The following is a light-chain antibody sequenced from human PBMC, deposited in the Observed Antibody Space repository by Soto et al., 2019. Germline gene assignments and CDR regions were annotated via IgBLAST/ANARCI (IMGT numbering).Light chain of an antibody. CDR2: AAS. CDR1: QGISSY. CDR3: QQYYSYPRT. J-gene: IGKJ1*01. Sequence: AIRMTPSPSSLSASTGDRGTIPCRASQGISSYLAWYQQKPGKAPKLLIYAASTLQSGVPSRFSGSGSGTDFTLTISCLQSEDFATYYCQQYYSYPRTFGQGTKVDI. V-gene: IGKV1-8*01.